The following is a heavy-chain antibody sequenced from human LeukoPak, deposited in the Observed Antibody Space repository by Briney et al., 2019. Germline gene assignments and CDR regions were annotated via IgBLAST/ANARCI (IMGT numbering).Heavy chain of an antibody. J-gene: IGHJ6*02. CDR2: ISSSSSYI. Sequence: GGSLRLSCAASGFTLSSYSMNWVRQAPGKGLEWVSSISSSSSYIYYADSVKGRFTISRDNAKNSLCLQMNSLRAEDTAVYYCARVLGYYYYYGMDVWGQGTTVTVSS. CDR3: ARVLGYYYYYGMDV. CDR1: GFTLSSYS. V-gene: IGHV3-21*01.